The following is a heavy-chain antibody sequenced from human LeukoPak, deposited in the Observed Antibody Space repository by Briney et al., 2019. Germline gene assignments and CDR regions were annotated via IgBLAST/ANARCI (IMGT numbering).Heavy chain of an antibody. CDR2: IYTSGST. Sequence: SETLSLTCTVSGGSISSYYWSWIRQPAGKGLEWIGRIYTSGSTNYNPSLKSRVTMSVDTSKNQFSLKLSSVTAADTAVYYCARGIVVVRDDAFDIWGQGTMVTVSS. D-gene: IGHD3-22*01. V-gene: IGHV4-4*07. CDR1: GGSISSYY. CDR3: ARGIVVVRDDAFDI. J-gene: IGHJ3*02.